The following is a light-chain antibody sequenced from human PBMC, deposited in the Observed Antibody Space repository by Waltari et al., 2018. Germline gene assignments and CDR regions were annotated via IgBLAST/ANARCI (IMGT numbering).Light chain of an antibody. Sequence: SYELTQPPPVSVSPGQTASITCSGNELGDKFTCWYQQRPGQSPVLVIYQDNKRPSGISERFSGSNSGNTATLTVTGTQATDEADYYCQAWDSSTLVFGGGTKLIVL. CDR1: ELGDKF. V-gene: IGLV3-1*01. CDR3: QAWDSSTLV. CDR2: QDN. J-gene: IGLJ2*01.